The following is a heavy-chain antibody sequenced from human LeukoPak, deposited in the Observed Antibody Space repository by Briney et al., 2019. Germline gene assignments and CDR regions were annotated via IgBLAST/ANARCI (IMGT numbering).Heavy chain of an antibody. CDR2: IKQDGSEK. Sequence: PGGSLRLSCAASGFTFSSYWMSWVRQAPGKGLEWVANIKQDGSEKYYVDSVKGRFTISRDNAKNSLYLQMNSLRAEDTAVYYCAGRSKARGYYYYMDVWGKGTTVTVSS. CDR3: AGRSKARGYYYYMDV. J-gene: IGHJ6*03. V-gene: IGHV3-7*01. CDR1: GFTFSSYW. D-gene: IGHD2-2*01.